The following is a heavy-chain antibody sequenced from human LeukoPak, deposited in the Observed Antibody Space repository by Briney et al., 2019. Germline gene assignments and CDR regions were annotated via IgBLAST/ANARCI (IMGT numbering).Heavy chain of an antibody. CDR2: ISVYNGNT. CDR3: SWKDYNSYDY. CDR1: GYTFTSYG. V-gene: IGHV1-18*01. Sequence: AAVKVSFKASGYTFTSYGISWVPEAPGQGLEWMGWISVYNGNTNYAQKLQGRVTMTTDTYTSTAYMELRRLRSDDRAVHYCSWKDYNSYDYWRQGTLVTDSS. J-gene: IGHJ4*02. D-gene: IGHD1-1*01.